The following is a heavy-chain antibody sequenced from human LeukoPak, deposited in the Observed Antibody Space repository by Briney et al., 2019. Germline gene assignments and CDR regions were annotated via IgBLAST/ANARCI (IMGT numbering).Heavy chain of an antibody. Sequence: SETLFLTCTVSGGSISSYYWSWIRQPPGKGLEWIGYIYTSGSTNYNPSLKSRVTISVDTSKNQFSLKLSSVTAADTAVYYCARLYSGYDRDYWGQGTLVTVSS. J-gene: IGHJ4*02. CDR3: ARLYSGYDRDY. D-gene: IGHD5-12*01. V-gene: IGHV4-4*09. CDR1: GGSISSYY. CDR2: IYTSGST.